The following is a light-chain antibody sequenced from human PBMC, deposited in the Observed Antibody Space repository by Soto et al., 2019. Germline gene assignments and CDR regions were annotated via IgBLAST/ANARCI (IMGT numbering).Light chain of an antibody. V-gene: IGKV1-8*01. Sequence: AIRMTQSPSSFSASTGERVTITCRASQAISSYLAWYQQKPGKAPKLLIYAASTLQSGVPSRFSGSGSGTDFTLTISFLQSEDFATYYCQQYYSYPLTFGGGTKVEIK. CDR2: AAS. CDR3: QQYYSYPLT. J-gene: IGKJ4*01. CDR1: QAISSY.